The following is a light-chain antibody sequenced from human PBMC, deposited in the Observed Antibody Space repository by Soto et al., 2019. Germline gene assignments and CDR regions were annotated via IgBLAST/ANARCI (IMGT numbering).Light chain of an antibody. CDR3: QQYGRSPFT. CDR1: QSVSSNN. V-gene: IGKV3-20*01. J-gene: IGKJ3*01. Sequence: EIVLTQSPGTLSLSPGERATLSCRASQSVSSNNLAWYQQRPGQAPRGGIYGASTRATGIPERFSGSGSGTDFTLTISRLEPEDFAVYYCQQYGRSPFTFGPGTKVDIK. CDR2: GAS.